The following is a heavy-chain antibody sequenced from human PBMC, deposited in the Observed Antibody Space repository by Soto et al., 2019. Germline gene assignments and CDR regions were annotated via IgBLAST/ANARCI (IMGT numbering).Heavy chain of an antibody. Sequence: GGSLRLSCAASGFTFSSFEMNWVRQAPDKGLEWASYISPGSRYPAYADSVKGRFTISRDNARRSLSLQMNSLTVDDTAIYYCVRGGGGGLFDPWGQGSMVTVSS. CDR1: GFTFSSFE. CDR3: VRGGGGGLFDP. D-gene: IGHD2-15*01. J-gene: IGHJ5*02. V-gene: IGHV3-48*03. CDR2: ISPGSRYP.